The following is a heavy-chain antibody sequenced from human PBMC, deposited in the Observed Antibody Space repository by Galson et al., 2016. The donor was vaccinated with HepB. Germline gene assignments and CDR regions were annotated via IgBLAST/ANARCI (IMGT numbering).Heavy chain of an antibody. D-gene: IGHD3-9*01. V-gene: IGHV3-23*01. Sequence: SLRLSCAASGFTSSTYAMSWVRQAPGKGLEWVSAISATGSSTYYADSVKGRFTISKDNSKNTLYLQMNGLRTEDTAIYYCATNGPQLYFHWLNAFDYWGQRTLVTVSS. CDR2: ISATGSST. CDR1: GFTSSTYA. J-gene: IGHJ4*02. CDR3: ATNGPQLYFHWLNAFDY.